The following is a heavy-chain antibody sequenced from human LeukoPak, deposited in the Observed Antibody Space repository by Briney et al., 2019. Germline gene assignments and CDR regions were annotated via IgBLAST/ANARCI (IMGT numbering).Heavy chain of an antibody. D-gene: IGHD4-23*01. CDR1: GFTFSSSW. Sequence: GGSLRLSCAASGFTFSSSWMHWVRQVPGKGLFWVSRISNDGRSTTYAESVKGRFTISRDNAKNTLYLQMNSLRVEDTAVYYCAKDLSSGNSIWGQGALVTVSS. J-gene: IGHJ4*02. CDR3: AKDLSSGNSI. V-gene: IGHV3-74*03. CDR2: ISNDGRST.